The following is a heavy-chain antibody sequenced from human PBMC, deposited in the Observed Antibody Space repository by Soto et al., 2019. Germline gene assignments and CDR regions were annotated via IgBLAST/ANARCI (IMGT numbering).Heavy chain of an antibody. CDR1: GYPSTSYG. V-gene: IGHV1-18*04. CDR3: ATVSTYDSSGYYWDYYYGMDV. Sequence: SEKVPCRSPGYPSTSYGISLVRQAPGQGLEWMGWISAYNGNTNYAQKLQGRVTMTTDTSTSTAYMELRSLRSEDKAVYYCATVSTYDSSGYYWDYYYGMDVWGQGTTVTVSS. J-gene: IGHJ6*02. CDR2: ISAYNGNT. D-gene: IGHD3-22*01.